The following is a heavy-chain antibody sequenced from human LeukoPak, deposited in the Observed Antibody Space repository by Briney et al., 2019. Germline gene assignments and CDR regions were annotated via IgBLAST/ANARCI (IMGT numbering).Heavy chain of an antibody. V-gene: IGHV3-20*01. CDR3: ARSFGSGSFHYYYYYGMDV. CDR1: GFTFDDYG. Sequence: GGSLRLSCAASGFTFDDYGMSWVRQAPGKGLEWVSGINWNGGSTGYADSVKGRFTISRDNAKNSLYLQMNSLRAEDTALYHCARSFGSGSFHYYYYYGMDVWGQGTTVTVSS. D-gene: IGHD3-10*01. CDR2: INWNGGST. J-gene: IGHJ6*02.